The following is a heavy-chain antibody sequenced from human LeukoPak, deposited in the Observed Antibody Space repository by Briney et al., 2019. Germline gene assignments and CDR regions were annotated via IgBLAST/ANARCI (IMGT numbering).Heavy chain of an antibody. J-gene: IGHJ5*02. D-gene: IGHD6-6*01. CDR1: GDIVSSNSAA. V-gene: IGHV6-1*01. CDR3: ARGPGSIATRGGNWFDP. Sequence: SQTLSLTCAISGDIVSSNSAAWNWIRQSPSRGLEWLERTYYRSKWYNDYAVSVKSRITINPDTSTNQFSLQLNSVTPEDTAVYYCARGPGSIATRGGNWFDPWGQGTLVTVSS. CDR2: TYYRSKWYN.